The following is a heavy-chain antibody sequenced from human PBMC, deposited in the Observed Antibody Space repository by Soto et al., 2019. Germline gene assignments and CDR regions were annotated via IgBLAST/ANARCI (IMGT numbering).Heavy chain of an antibody. V-gene: IGHV4-39*01. CDR3: ASRHGDYPFDY. CDR2: IYYSGST. J-gene: IGHJ4*02. D-gene: IGHD4-17*01. CDR1: GGSISSSSYY. Sequence: SSETLSLTCTVSGGSISSSSYYWGWIRQPPGKGLEWIGSIYYSGSTYYNPSLKSRVTISVDTSKNQFSLKLSSVTAADTAVYYCASRHGDYPFDYWGQGTLVTVSS.